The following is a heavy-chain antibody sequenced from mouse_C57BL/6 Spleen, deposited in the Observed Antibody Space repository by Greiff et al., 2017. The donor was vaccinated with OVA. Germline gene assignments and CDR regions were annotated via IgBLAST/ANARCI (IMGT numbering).Heavy chain of an antibody. CDR2: INYDGSST. Sequence: EVQLVESEGGLVQPGSSMKLSCTASGFTFSDYYMAWVRQVPEKGLEWVANINYDGSSTYYLDSLKSRFIISRDNAKNILYLQMSSLKSEDTATYYCARDGTTVPFAYWGQGTLVTVSA. V-gene: IGHV5-16*01. CDR3: ARDGTTVPFAY. J-gene: IGHJ3*01. D-gene: IGHD1-1*01. CDR1: GFTFSDYY.